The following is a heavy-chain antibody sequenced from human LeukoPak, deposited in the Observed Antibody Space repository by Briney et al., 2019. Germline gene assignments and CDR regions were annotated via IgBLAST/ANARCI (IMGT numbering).Heavy chain of an antibody. J-gene: IGHJ4*02. D-gene: IGHD6-13*01. CDR3: ARAAAGTSGY. Sequence: GGSLRLSCAASGFTFSSYSMNWVRQAPGKGLEWVSSISSSSSYIYYAGSVKGRFTISRDNAKNSLYLQMNSLRAEDTAVYYCARAAAGTSGYWGQGTLVTVSS. CDR1: GFTFSSYS. V-gene: IGHV3-21*01. CDR2: ISSSSSYI.